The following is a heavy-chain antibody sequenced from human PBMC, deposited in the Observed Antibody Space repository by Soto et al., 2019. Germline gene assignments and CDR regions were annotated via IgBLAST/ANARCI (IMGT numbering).Heavy chain of an antibody. D-gene: IGHD6-13*01. J-gene: IGHJ5*02. CDR3: VRRHVLATGIDWFDP. CDR2: INAANGDT. CDR1: GYTFTSYG. V-gene: IGHV1-3*01. Sequence: ASVKVSCKASGYTFTSYGIHWVRQAPGQRLEWMGWINAANGDTKYSPKFQGRVTITRDTSASTAYMELSSLRSEDTAVYYCVRRHVLATGIDWFDPWGQGTLVTSPQ.